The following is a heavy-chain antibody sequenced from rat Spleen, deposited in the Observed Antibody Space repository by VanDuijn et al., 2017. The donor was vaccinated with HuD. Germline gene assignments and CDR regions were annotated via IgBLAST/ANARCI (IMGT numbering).Heavy chain of an antibody. V-gene: IGHV3-3*01. CDR3: ARFGQPRGDY. CDR1: GYSITSSYR. D-gene: IGHD1-10*01. J-gene: IGHJ2*01. CDR2: INSAGST. Sequence: EVQLQESGPGLVKPSQSLSLTCSVTGYSITSSYRWNWIRKFPGNKLEWMGYINSAGSTNYNPSLKSRISITRDTSKNQFFLQVNSVTTEDTATYYCARFGQPRGDYWGQGVMVTVSS.